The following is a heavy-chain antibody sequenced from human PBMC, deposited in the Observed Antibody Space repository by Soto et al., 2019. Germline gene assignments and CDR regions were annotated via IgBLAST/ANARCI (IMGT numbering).Heavy chain of an antibody. Sequence: SETLSLTCTVSGGSISGYYWSWIRQPPGKGLEWIGYIYYSGSTNYNPSLKSRVTISVDTSKNQFSLKLNSMTAADTAVYYCARHNYGSGSTYFDYWGQGTLVTVSS. D-gene: IGHD3-10*01. CDR3: ARHNYGSGSTYFDY. J-gene: IGHJ4*02. CDR1: GGSISGYY. V-gene: IGHV4-59*08. CDR2: IYYSGST.